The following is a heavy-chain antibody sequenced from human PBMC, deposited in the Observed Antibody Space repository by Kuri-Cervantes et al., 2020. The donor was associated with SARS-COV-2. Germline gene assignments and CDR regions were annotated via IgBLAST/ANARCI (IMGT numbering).Heavy chain of an antibody. CDR2: LTNDGSDA. J-gene: IGHJ4*02. CDR3: ARDSMTTRDFDY. Sequence: GESLKISCVASGFTFSSYRMHWVRQAPGKGLVWVSRLTNDGSDAILADSVKGRFTISRDSAKNMLYLYMNSLRADDTAVYYCARDSMTTRDFDYWGQGTLVTDSS. CDR1: GFTFSSYR. V-gene: IGHV3-74*01. D-gene: IGHD4-11*01.